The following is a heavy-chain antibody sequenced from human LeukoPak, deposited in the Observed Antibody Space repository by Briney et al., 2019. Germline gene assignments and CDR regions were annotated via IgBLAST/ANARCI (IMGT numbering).Heavy chain of an antibody. J-gene: IGHJ4*02. CDR2: ISSSGNSI. Sequence: GGSLRLSCAASGFTFSSYAMSWVRQAPGKGLEWLSYISSSGNSIYYADSVRGRVTISRDNAKNSLYLQMNSLRAEDTAVYYCARDDGVSKTDKWYFDHWGQGILVTVSS. CDR1: GFTFSSYA. CDR3: ARDDGVSKTDKWYFDH. V-gene: IGHV3-48*04. D-gene: IGHD5/OR15-5a*01.